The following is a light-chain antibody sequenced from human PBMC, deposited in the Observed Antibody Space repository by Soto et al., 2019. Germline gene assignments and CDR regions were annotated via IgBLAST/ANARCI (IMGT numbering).Light chain of an antibody. J-gene: IGLJ1*01. V-gene: IGLV1-44*01. CDR1: TSNFVSNS. CDR3: AAWDGSLKEYV. CDR2: RNH. Sequence: QSVLTQSPSASGTPGQRVTISCSASTSNFVSNSVSWYQHVPGTAPKLLISRNHQRPSGVPDRISGSKSGTSASLAISGLQSEDEADYYCAAWDGSLKEYVFGTGTKLTVL.